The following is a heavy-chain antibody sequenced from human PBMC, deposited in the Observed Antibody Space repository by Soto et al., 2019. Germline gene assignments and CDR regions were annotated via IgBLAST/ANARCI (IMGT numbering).Heavy chain of an antibody. J-gene: IGHJ6*02. CDR3: ARYCSGGSCYSGCYDGMAV. V-gene: IGHV1-69*12. CDR1: GGTFSSYA. Sequence: QVQLVQSGAEVKKPGSSVKVSCKASGGTFSSYAISWVRQAPGQGLEWMGGIIPIFGTANYAQKFQGRVTITADESTSTAFMEPTSLRSEDTAVYYCARYCSGGSCYSGCYDGMAVWGQGTTVTVSS. D-gene: IGHD2-15*01. CDR2: IIPIFGTA.